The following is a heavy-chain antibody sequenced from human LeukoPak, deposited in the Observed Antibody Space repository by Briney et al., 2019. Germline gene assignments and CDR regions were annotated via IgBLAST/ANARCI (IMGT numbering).Heavy chain of an antibody. J-gene: IGHJ4*02. CDR1: GGSISSYY. Sequence: SEALSFTCTVSGGSISSYYWSWIRQPPGKGLEWIGYIYTSGSTNYNPSLKSRVAISVDTSKNQFSLKLSSVTAADTAVYYCARHKLGRGSSSYFDYWGQGTLVTVSS. D-gene: IGHD6-6*01. V-gene: IGHV4-4*09. CDR3: ARHKLGRGSSSYFDY. CDR2: IYTSGST.